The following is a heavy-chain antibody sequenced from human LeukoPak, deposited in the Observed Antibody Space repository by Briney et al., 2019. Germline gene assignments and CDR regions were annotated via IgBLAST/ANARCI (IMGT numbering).Heavy chain of an antibody. Sequence: ASVKVSCKASGYXLTGYYFHWVRQAPGQGLEWMGWINPNSGGTNYAQKFQGRVTMTRDTSISTAYMELSRLRSDDTAFYYCARDSAQALYYYDSGGYYYFDYWGQGTLVTVSS. J-gene: IGHJ4*02. D-gene: IGHD3-22*01. CDR2: INPNSGGT. CDR3: ARDSAQALYYYDSGGYYYFDY. CDR1: GYXLTGYY. V-gene: IGHV1-2*02.